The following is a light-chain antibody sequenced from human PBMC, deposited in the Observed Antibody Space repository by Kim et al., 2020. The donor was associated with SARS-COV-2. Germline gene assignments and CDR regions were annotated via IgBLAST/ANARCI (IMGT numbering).Light chain of an antibody. CDR2: WAS. J-gene: IGKJ5*01. CDR3: QQFYRTPLA. Sequence: ATINYKSSQTILYSVNHKNCLAWYQQKPGHPPKLLIYWASTRESGVPDRFSGGGSGTDFTLPISSLQAEDVAVYYCQQFYRTPLAFGQGTRLEIK. V-gene: IGKV4-1*01. CDR1: QTILYSVNHKNC.